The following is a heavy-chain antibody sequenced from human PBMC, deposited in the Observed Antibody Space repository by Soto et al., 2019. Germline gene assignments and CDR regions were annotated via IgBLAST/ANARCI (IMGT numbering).Heavy chain of an antibody. Sequence: QVQLVQSGAEVKKPWASVKVSCKAPRYIFTAYFMHWVRQAPGQGLEWMGWINPNNGATHNGLSFQGRVTMTRDTSISTAYMELSSLRSDDTAVYYCSSHDPGDRFDPWGQGTLGIVSS. CDR2: INPNNGAT. D-gene: IGHD2-21*02. J-gene: IGHJ5*02. V-gene: IGHV1-2*02. CDR3: SSHDPGDRFDP. CDR1: RYIFTAYF.